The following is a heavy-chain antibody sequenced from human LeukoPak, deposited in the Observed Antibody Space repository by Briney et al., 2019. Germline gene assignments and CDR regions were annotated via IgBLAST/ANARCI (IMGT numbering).Heavy chain of an antibody. J-gene: IGHJ6*02. D-gene: IGHD1-20*01. V-gene: IGHV3-48*02. CDR2: INRGSSTI. CDR3: ARDPSLFSRYNWSDISYHYGMDV. Sequence: GGSLRLSCVVSGFTFSSYGMNWVRQAPGKGLEWVSYINRGSSTIYYADSVKGRFTISRDNAKNSLYLQMNSLRDEDTAVYYCARDPSLFSRYNWSDISYHYGMDVWGQGTTVTVSS. CDR1: GFTFSSYG.